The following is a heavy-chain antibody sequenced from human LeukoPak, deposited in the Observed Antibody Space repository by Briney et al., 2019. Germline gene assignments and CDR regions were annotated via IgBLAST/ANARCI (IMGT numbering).Heavy chain of an antibody. CDR2: IDPSDSYT. J-gene: IGHJ4*02. Sequence: GESLKISCKGSGYSFTSYWISWVRQMPGKGLERMGRIDPSDSYTNYSPSFQGHVTISADKSISTAYLQWSSLKASDTAMYYCAVHSGSYPPEGFDYWGQGTLVTVSS. V-gene: IGHV5-10-1*01. CDR3: AVHSGSYPPEGFDY. CDR1: GYSFTSYW. D-gene: IGHD1-26*01.